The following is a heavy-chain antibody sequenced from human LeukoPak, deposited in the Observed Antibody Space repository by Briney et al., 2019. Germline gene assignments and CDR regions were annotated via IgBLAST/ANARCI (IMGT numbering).Heavy chain of an antibody. Sequence: HGGSLQISCKGSGYPFTSYWIGWAGQMPGKGLEWRGIIYPGDADTRYSPSFQGHVTISADNSISNPSLQRSSLKASDTVMYYCARVHGDFWSGSFDYWGQGTLVTVSS. J-gene: IGHJ4*02. CDR1: GYPFTSYW. CDR2: IYPGDADT. D-gene: IGHD3-3*01. V-gene: IGHV5-51*01. CDR3: ARVHGDFWSGSFDY.